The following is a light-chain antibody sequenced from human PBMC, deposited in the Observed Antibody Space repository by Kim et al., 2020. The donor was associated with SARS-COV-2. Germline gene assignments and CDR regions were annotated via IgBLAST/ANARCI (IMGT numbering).Light chain of an antibody. CDR2: DVS. Sequence: GRSITISCTETCSDVDGYTYVSWYQQHPGKAPKLLIYDVSNRPSGVSNRFSGSKSGNTASLTISGLHAEYEAYDYCSSYTSSSTQVFGGGAQLTVL. J-gene: IGLJ3*02. V-gene: IGLV2-14*03. CDR1: CSDVDGYTY. CDR3: SSYTSSSTQV.